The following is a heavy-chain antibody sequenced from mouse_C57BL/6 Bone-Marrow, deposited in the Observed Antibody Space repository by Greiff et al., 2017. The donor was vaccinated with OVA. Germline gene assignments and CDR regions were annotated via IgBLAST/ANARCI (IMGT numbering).Heavy chain of an antibody. D-gene: IGHD2-2*01. V-gene: IGHV1-15*01. CDR3: TREGDGYDVDD. CDR1: GYTFTDYE. CDR2: IDPETGGT. Sequence: VQLQQSGAELVRPGASVTLSCKASGYTFTDYEMHWVKQTPVHGLEWIGAIDPETGGTAYNQKFKGKAILTADKSSSTAYMELRSLTSEDSAVYYCTREGDGYDVDDWGQGTTLTVSS. J-gene: IGHJ2*01.